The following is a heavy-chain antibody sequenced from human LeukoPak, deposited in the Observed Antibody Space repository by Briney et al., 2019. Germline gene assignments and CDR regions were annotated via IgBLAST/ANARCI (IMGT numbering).Heavy chain of an antibody. CDR1: GFTFSSYG. V-gene: IGHV3-33*01. Sequence: PGGSLRLSCAASGFTFSSYGMHWVRQAPGKGLEWVAVIWYDGSNKYYADSVKGRFTISRDNSKNTLYLQMNSLRAEDTAVYYCARDGGIEGQQLVWGDWFDPWGQGTLVTVSS. CDR2: IWYDGSNK. J-gene: IGHJ5*02. CDR3: ARDGGIEGQQLVWGDWFDP. D-gene: IGHD6-13*01.